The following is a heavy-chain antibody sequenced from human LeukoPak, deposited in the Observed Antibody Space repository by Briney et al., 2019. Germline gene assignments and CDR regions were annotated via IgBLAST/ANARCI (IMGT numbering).Heavy chain of an antibody. V-gene: IGHV1-2*02. CDR2: VNPNSGGT. Sequence: ASVKVSCKASGYTFTGYYMHWVRQAPGQGLEWMGWVNPNSGGTNYAQKFQGRVTMTRDTAISTAYMELSRLRSDDTAVYYCARGDRGYCSSTSCYGPEDDAFDIWGQGTMVTVSS. J-gene: IGHJ3*02. CDR3: ARGDRGYCSSTSCYGPEDDAFDI. D-gene: IGHD2-2*01. CDR1: GYTFTGYY.